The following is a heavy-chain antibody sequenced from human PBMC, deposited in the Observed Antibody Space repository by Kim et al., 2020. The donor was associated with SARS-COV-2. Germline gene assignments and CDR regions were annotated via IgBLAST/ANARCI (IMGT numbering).Heavy chain of an antibody. D-gene: IGHD2-21*01. CDR1: GGTFSSYA. CDR3: ARTWSHISLYYYYGMDV. CDR2: IIPIFGTA. J-gene: IGHJ6*02. Sequence: SVKVSCKASGGTFSSYAISWVRQAPGQGLKWMGGIIPIFGTANYAQKFQGRVTITADESTSTAYMELSSLRSEDTAVYYCARTWSHISLYYYYGMDVWGQGTTVTVSS. V-gene: IGHV1-69*13.